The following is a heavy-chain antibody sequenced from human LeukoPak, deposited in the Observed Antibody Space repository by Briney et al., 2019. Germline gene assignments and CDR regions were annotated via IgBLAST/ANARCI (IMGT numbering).Heavy chain of an antibody. V-gene: IGHV4-4*07. J-gene: IGHJ4*02. CDR1: GDSVSSFC. CDR3: ARLRYTGTSQYYFDS. Sequence: SETLSLTCAVSGDSVSSFCWSWVRQSAGKGLEWIGRIYSKGTTKYNLSLKSRVTISLDQSKNQFSLYLSSVTAADTAVYYCARLRYTGTSQYYFDSWGQGFLVTVSS. CDR2: IYSKGTT. D-gene: IGHD1-26*01.